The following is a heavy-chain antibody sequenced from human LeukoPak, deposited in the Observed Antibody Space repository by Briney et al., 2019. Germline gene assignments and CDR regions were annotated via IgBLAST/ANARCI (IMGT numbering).Heavy chain of an antibody. J-gene: IGHJ5*02. D-gene: IGHD3-16*01. CDR1: AYSISSPNW. Sequence: PSETLSLTCAVSAYSISSPNWWGWIRPPPGKGLEYIGYIYYTGSIYYNPSLKSRVTISVDTSKNQFSLKLSSVTAADTAVYYCAREGDWFDPWGQGTLVTVSS. CDR3: AREGDWFDP. V-gene: IGHV4-28*03. CDR2: IYYTGSI.